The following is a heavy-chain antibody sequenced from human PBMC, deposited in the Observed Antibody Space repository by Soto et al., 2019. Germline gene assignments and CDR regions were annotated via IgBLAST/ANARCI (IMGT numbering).Heavy chain of an antibody. Sequence: QLQLQESGPGLVKPSETLSLTCTVSGGSISSSSYYWGWIRQPPGKGLVWIGSIYYSGSTYYNPSPNSRVTISVDTSKNQFSLKLSSVTAADTAVYYCARTYSSGWYRGPTAIDYWGQGTLVTVSS. CDR3: ARTYSSGWYRGPTAIDY. CDR1: GGSISSSSYY. V-gene: IGHV4-39*01. J-gene: IGHJ4*02. D-gene: IGHD6-19*01. CDR2: IYYSGST.